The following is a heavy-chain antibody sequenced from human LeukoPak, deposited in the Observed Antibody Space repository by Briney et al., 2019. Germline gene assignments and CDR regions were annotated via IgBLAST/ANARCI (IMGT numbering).Heavy chain of an antibody. V-gene: IGHV4-34*01. J-gene: IGHJ4*02. D-gene: IGHD3-10*01. CDR1: GGSFSGYY. Sequence: SETLSLTCAVYGGSFSGYYWSWIRQPPGKGLEWIGEINHSGSTNYNPSLKSRVTISVDTSKNQFSLKLSSVTAADTAVYYCARVYYGSGSSDYWGQGTLVTVSS. CDR2: INHSGST. CDR3: ARVYYGSGSSDY.